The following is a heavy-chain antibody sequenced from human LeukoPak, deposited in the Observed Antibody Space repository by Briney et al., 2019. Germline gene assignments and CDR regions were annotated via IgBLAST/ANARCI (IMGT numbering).Heavy chain of an antibody. CDR1: GGSISSYY. J-gene: IGHJ3*02. CDR3: ASRQSVEMATIGAFDI. Sequence: KSSETLSLTCTVSGGSISSYYWSWIRQPPGKGLEWIGYIYYSGSANYNPSLKSRVTISVDTSKNQFSLKLSSVTAADTAVYYCASRQSVEMATIGAFDIWGQGTMVTVSS. D-gene: IGHD5-24*01. CDR2: IYYSGSA. V-gene: IGHV4-59*08.